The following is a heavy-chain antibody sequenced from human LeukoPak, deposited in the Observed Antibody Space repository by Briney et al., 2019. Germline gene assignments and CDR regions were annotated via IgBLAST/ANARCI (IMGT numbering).Heavy chain of an antibody. CDR1: GFPFSYLG. Sequence: PGRPLKPPLSAFGFPFSYLGMAGVRPAPGKGLGWVPAISYDGSNKYYADPVKGRFTITRDNSKNTLYLQMNSLRAEDTAGYYCAKDPSGSSGWYHFDYWGQGTLVTVSS. V-gene: IGHV3-30*18. CDR2: ISYDGSNK. D-gene: IGHD6-19*01. CDR3: AKDPSGSSGWYHFDY. J-gene: IGHJ4*02.